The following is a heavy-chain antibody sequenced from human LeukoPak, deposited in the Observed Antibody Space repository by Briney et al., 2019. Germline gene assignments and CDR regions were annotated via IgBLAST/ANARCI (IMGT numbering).Heavy chain of an antibody. J-gene: IGHJ4*02. CDR1: GGSISSSNW. D-gene: IGHD2-2*03. V-gene: IGHV4-4*02. CDR2: IYHSGST. Sequence: PSETLSLTCAVPGGSISSSNWWNWVRQPPGKGLEWIGEIYHSGSTNYNPSLKSRVTMSVDKSKSQFSLKLSSVTAADTAAYYCARDPVGYCSTSTCSYFDYWGQGTLVTVSS. CDR3: ARDPVGYCSTSTCSYFDY.